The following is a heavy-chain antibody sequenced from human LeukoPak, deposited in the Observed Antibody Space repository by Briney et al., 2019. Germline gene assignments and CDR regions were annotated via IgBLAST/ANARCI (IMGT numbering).Heavy chain of an antibody. Sequence: GASVKVSCKASGYIFTDYYLHWVRQAPGQGLQYMGWINPYSGGTNYARKFVGRVTMTRDTPTTTAYMELSSLTSDDTAVYFCARAITRATTFPFEHWGQGTLVTVSS. CDR3: ARAITRATTFPFEH. V-gene: IGHV1-2*02. CDR2: INPYSGGT. J-gene: IGHJ1*01. CDR1: GYIFTDYY. D-gene: IGHD1-14*01.